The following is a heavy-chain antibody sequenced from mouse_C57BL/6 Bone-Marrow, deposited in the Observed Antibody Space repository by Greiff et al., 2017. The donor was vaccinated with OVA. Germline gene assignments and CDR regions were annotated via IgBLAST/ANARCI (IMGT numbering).Heavy chain of an antibody. Sequence: EVMLVESGGDLVKPGGSLKLSCAASGFTFSSYGMSWVRQTPDKRLEWVATISSGGSYTYYPDSVKGRFTISRDNAKNTLYLQMSSLKSKDTAMYYCARRWGRLRRLTYYYAMDYWGQGTSVTVSS. CDR1: GFTFSSYG. CDR2: ISSGGSYT. J-gene: IGHJ4*01. D-gene: IGHD2-4*01. V-gene: IGHV5-6*02. CDR3: ARRWGRLRRLTYYYAMDY.